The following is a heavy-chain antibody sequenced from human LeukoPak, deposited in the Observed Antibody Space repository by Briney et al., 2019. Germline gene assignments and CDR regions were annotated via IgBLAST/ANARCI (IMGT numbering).Heavy chain of an antibody. CDR1: GFTFSSYS. J-gene: IGHJ6*03. CDR3: AKDPGLFPHYYMDV. D-gene: IGHD2-21*01. Sequence: PGGSLRLSCAASGFTFSSYSMNWVRQAPGKGLEWVSSISSSSSYIYYADSVKGRFTISRDNSKNSLYLQMNSLRTEDTALYYCAKDPGLFPHYYMDVWGKGTTVTVSS. V-gene: IGHV3-21*04. CDR2: ISSSSSYI.